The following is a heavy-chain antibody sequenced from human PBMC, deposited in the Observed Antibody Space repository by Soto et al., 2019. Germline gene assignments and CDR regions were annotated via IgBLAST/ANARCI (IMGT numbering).Heavy chain of an antibody. Sequence: ASVKVSCKASGGTFSSYAISWVRQAPGQGLERMGGIIPIFGTANYAQKFQGRVTITADESTSTAYMELSSLRSEDTAVYYCARGSQNYDFWSGYFVYFDYWGQGTLVTVSS. CDR1: GGTFSSYA. D-gene: IGHD3-3*01. CDR2: IIPIFGTA. CDR3: ARGSQNYDFWSGYFVYFDY. J-gene: IGHJ4*02. V-gene: IGHV1-69*13.